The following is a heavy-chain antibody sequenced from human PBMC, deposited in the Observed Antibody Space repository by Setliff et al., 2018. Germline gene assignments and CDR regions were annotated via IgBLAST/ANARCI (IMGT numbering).Heavy chain of an antibody. D-gene: IGHD3-3*01. V-gene: IGHV4-59*01. J-gene: IGHJ4*02. CDR2: IYYSGST. CDR1: GVSTRSYW. Sequence: SETLSLTCSVSGVSTRSYWWSWIRQPPGKGLEWIGYIYYSGSTSYNPSLESRVTISIDTSKNQFFLQLTSVTAADTAVYYCAKGGSDFWSELDYWGQGTLVTVSS. CDR3: AKGGSDFWSELDY.